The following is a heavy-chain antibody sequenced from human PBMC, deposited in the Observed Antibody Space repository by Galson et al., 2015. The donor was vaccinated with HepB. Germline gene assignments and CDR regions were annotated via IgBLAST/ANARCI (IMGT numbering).Heavy chain of an antibody. D-gene: IGHD2-15*01. CDR3: ARDRGGGLYYYYYMDV. J-gene: IGHJ6*03. Sequence: SLRLSCAASGFTFSSYAMHWVRQAPGKGLEYVSAISSNGGSTYYANSVKGRFTISRDNSKNTLYLQMGSLRAEDMAVYYCARDRGGGLYYYYYMDVWGKGTTVTVSS. CDR2: ISSNGGST. CDR1: GFTFSSYA. V-gene: IGHV3-64*01.